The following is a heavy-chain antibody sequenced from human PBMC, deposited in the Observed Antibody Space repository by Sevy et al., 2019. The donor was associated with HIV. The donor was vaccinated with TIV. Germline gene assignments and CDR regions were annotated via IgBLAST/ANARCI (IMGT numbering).Heavy chain of an antibody. CDR2: VFHSGSP. V-gene: IGHV4-4*02. CDR3: ARGYSSGIHYYYGMDV. CDR1: GDSISSTNW. D-gene: IGHD6-19*01. J-gene: IGHJ6*02. Sequence: SETLSLTCAVSGDSISSTNWWSWVRQPPGKGLEWIGEVFHSGSPSYKNPSLESRVTISVDKSNNQFSLSLTSMTAADTAVYYCARGYSSGIHYYYGMDVWGQGTTVTVSS.